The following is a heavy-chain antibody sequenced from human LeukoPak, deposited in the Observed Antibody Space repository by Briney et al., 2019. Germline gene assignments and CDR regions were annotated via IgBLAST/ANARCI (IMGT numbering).Heavy chain of an antibody. CDR1: GGTFRSKD. V-gene: IGHV1-69*13. J-gene: IGHJ5*02. CDR2: MTPRFGTG. Sequence: SVKVSCKASGGTFRSKDITWVRQAPGQGLEWVGGMTPRFGTGNTAQKFQGRVAVTADESTSTVYMELTSLRSDDTALYYCARVRSIMGGGYNFFDPWGQGTQVIVSS. D-gene: IGHD3-16*01. CDR3: ARVRSIMGGGYNFFDP.